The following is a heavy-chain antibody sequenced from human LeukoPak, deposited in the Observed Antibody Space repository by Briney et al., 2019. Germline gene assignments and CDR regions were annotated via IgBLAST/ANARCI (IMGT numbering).Heavy chain of an antibody. CDR1: GYTFSNFG. D-gene: IGHD2-2*01. J-gene: IGHJ4*02. CDR3: ASDGTSTDDY. CDR2: ISGNNDNP. V-gene: IGHV1-18*01. Sequence: ASVKVSCKASGYTFSNFGISWVRQAPGQGLEWMGWISGNNDNPNYGQKFQGRLTVTTDSSTSTAYMELRNLRSDDTAVYYCASDGTSTDDYWGQGTLVTVSS.